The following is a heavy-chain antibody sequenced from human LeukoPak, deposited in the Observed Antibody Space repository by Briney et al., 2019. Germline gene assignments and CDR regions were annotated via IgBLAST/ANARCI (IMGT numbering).Heavy chain of an antibody. CDR1: GFNFSSYA. Sequence: GGSLRLSCAASGFNFSSYAMHWVRQAPGKGLEWVAVTSYDGSNKYYADSVKGRFTISRDDSKNTLYLQMNSLRAEDTAVYYCARGLGYSYGYFDYWGQGTLVTVSS. V-gene: IGHV3-30*04. D-gene: IGHD5-18*01. CDR2: TSYDGSNK. CDR3: ARGLGYSYGYFDY. J-gene: IGHJ4*02.